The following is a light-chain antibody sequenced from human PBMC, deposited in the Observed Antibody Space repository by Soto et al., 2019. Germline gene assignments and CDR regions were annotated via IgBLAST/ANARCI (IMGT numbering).Light chain of an antibody. CDR3: QQLNNFPRT. CDR2: GAS. Sequence: DIQLTQSPSFLFASVGDRVTITCRASQGISSYLAWYQQRPGKAPKLLMYGASTLQSGVPSRFSGSASGTTLTLTINNLQPEDFATYYCQQLNNFPRTFGQGTKVE. J-gene: IGKJ1*01. V-gene: IGKV1-9*01. CDR1: QGISSY.